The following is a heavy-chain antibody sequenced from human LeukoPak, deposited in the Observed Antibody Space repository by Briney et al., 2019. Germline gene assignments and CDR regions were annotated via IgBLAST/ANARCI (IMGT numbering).Heavy chain of an antibody. CDR2: ISSSSSYI. Sequence: GGSLRLSXAASGFTFSRHWMHWVRQAPGKGLEWLSSISSSSSYIYYADSVKGRFTISRDNAKNSLYLQMNSLRAEYTAVYYCARDTRSFDYWGQGTLVTVSS. V-gene: IGHV3-21*01. CDR1: GFTFSRHW. CDR3: ARDTRSFDY. J-gene: IGHJ4*02.